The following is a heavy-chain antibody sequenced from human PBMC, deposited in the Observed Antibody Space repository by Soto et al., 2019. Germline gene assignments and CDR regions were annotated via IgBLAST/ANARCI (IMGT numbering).Heavy chain of an antibody. D-gene: IGHD5-12*01. CDR1: GFTFSDYY. V-gene: IGHV3-11*05. Sequence: PGGPLRLSCVASGFTFSDYYMSWIRQAPGKGLEWVSYISSSSSYTNYADSVKGRFTISRDNAKNSLYLQMNSLRAEDTAVYYCARDHHRYSGYDYVDYWGQGTLVTVSS. CDR2: ISSSSSYT. CDR3: ARDHHRYSGYDYVDY. J-gene: IGHJ4*02.